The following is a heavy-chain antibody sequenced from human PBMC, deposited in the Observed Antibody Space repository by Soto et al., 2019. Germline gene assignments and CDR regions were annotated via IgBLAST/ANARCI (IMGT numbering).Heavy chain of an antibody. J-gene: IGHJ5*02. CDR1: GYTFTDYY. CDR2: INPNSGGT. D-gene: IGHD6-25*01. CDR3: ARDLDTSGWGRLDP. V-gene: IGHV1-2*02. Sequence: QVRLVQSGAEVKRPGASVKVSCKTSGYTFTDYYVHWVRQAPGQGLEWMGWINPNSGGTNYAQKFQGRVTLTRDTSINTAYMEMSRLRSDDTAVYFCARDLDTSGWGRLDPWGQGTLVTVSS.